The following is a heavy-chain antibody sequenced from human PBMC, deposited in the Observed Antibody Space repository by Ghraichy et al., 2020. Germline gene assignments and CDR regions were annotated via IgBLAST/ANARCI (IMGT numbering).Heavy chain of an antibody. V-gene: IGHV4-39*01. J-gene: IGHJ4*02. CDR2: IYYSGST. Sequence: SDTLSLTCTVSGGSISSSSYFWGWIRQPPGKGLAWIGSIYYSGSTYYNPSLESRVTISVDTSKNQFSLKLSSVTAADTAVYYCAAYGSGSHRDFDYWGQGTLVTVSP. CDR1: GGSISSSSYF. D-gene: IGHD3-10*01. CDR3: AAYGSGSHRDFDY.